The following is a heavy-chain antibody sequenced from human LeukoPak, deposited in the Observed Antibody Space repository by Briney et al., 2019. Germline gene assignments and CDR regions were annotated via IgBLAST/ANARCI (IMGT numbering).Heavy chain of an antibody. D-gene: IGHD6-19*01. CDR2: IYYSGST. Sequence: SETLSLTCAVYGGSFSGYYWSWIRQPPGEGLEWIGYIYYSGSTYYNPSLKSRVTISVDTSKNQFSLKLSSVTAADTAVYYCAREGYSSGWYYYFDYWGQGTLVTVSS. CDR3: AREGYSSGWYYYFDY. CDR1: GGSFSGYY. V-gene: IGHV4-59*12. J-gene: IGHJ4*02.